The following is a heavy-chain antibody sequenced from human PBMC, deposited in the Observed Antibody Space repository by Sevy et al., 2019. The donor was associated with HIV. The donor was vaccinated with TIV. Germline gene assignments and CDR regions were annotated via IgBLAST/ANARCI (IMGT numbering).Heavy chain of an antibody. CDR3: ATERGGYPVSNYFDY. D-gene: IGHD3-22*01. Sequence: GGSLRLSCAASGFTFSSYAMSWVRQAPGKGLEWVSAISGSGGSTYYADSVKGRFTISRDNSKNTLYLQMNSLRAEDTAVYYGATERGGYPVSNYFDYWGQGTLVTVSS. CDR1: GFTFSSYA. V-gene: IGHV3-23*01. CDR2: ISGSGGST. J-gene: IGHJ4*02.